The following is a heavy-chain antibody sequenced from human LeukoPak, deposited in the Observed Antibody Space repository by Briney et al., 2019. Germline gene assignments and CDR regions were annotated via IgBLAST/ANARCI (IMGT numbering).Heavy chain of an antibody. CDR1: GGSFSGYY. CDR3: ARNYYYDSSGYYLFDY. J-gene: IGHJ4*02. V-gene: IGHV4-34*01. D-gene: IGHD3-22*01. CDR2: INHSGST. Sequence: SETLPLTCAVYGGSFSGYYWSWIRQPPGKGLEWIGEINHSGSTNYNPSLKSRVTISVDTSKNQFSLKLSSVTAADTAVYYCARNYYYDSSGYYLFDYWGQGTLVTVSS.